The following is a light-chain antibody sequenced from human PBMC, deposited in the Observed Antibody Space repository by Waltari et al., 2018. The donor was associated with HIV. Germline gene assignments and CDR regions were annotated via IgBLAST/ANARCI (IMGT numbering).Light chain of an antibody. CDR2: DAS. V-gene: IGKV1-33*01. J-gene: IGKJ5*01. Sequence: DIQMTQSPSSLSASVGDRVTITCQASQDISNFLNWFQHKPGQAPKRLIYDASSLETGVQSRFSGSASGTYFPLTISRLQPEDIATYFCQQYDHLPITFGQGTRLEIK. CDR3: QQYDHLPIT. CDR1: QDISNF.